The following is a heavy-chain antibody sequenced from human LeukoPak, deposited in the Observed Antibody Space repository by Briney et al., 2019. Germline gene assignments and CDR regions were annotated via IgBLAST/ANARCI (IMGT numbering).Heavy chain of an antibody. D-gene: IGHD3-22*01. CDR1: GYTFSSYG. Sequence: GASVKVSCKASGYTFSSYGISWVRQAPGRGLEWMGWISAYNGNTNYAQKFQGRVTMTTDTSTSTAYMELRSLRSDDTAVCYCARDYYDSSGYYRGGDYFDYWGQGTLVTVSS. CDR3: ARDYYDSSGYYRGGDYFDY. V-gene: IGHV1-18*01. J-gene: IGHJ4*02. CDR2: ISAYNGNT.